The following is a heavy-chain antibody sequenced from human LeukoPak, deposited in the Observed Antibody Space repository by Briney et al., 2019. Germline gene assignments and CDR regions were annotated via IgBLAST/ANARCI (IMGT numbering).Heavy chain of an antibody. V-gene: IGHV1-2*02. CDR3: ARVPGSDYYYYMDV. CDR1: GYTFTGYY. CDR2: INPNRGGT. D-gene: IGHD3-10*01. J-gene: IGHJ6*03. Sequence: ASVKVSCKASGYTFTGYYMHWVRQAPGQGLEWMGWINPNRGGTNYAQKFQGRVTMTRDTSISTAYMELSRLRSDDTAVYYCARVPGSDYYYYMDVWGKGTTVTVSS.